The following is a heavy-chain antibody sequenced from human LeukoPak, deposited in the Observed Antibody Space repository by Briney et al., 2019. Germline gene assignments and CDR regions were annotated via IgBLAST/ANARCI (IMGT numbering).Heavy chain of an antibody. CDR1: GYRFTSYW. Sequence: GESLKISCKGSGYRFTSYWIGWVRPMPGKGLEWMGIIYPGDSDTRYSPSFQGQVTISADTSISTAYLQWSSLKASDPALYYCAILAVAGNDYFDYWGQGTLVTVSS. V-gene: IGHV5-51*01. CDR3: AILAVAGNDYFDY. D-gene: IGHD6-19*01. CDR2: IYPGDSDT. J-gene: IGHJ4*02.